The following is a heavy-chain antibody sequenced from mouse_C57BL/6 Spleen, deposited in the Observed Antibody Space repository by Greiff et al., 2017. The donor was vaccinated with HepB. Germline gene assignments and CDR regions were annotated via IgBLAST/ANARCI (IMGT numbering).Heavy chain of an antibody. J-gene: IGHJ1*03. CDR2: IYPGNSDT. CDR3: TRGGYYPYWYFDV. D-gene: IGHD2-3*01. CDR1: GYTFTSYW. Sequence: VQLQQSGPVLARPGASVKMSCKTSGYTFTSYWMHWVKQRPGQGLEWIGAIYPGNSDTSYNQKFKGKAKLTAVTSASTAYMELSSLTNEDSAVYYCTRGGYYPYWYFDVWGTGTTVTVSS. V-gene: IGHV1-5*01.